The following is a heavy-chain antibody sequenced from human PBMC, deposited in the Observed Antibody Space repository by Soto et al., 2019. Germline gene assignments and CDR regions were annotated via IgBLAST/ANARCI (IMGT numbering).Heavy chain of an antibody. V-gene: IGHV4-61*01. Sequence: QVQLQESGPGLVKPSETLSLTCTVSGGSVSSGSYYWSWIRQPPGKGLEWIGYIYYSGSTNYNPSLKSRVTISVDTSKNQFSLMLSSVTAADTAVYYCAKDGIGGYYYYGMDVWGQGTTVTVSS. D-gene: IGHD3-3*02. CDR3: AKDGIGGYYYYGMDV. J-gene: IGHJ6*02. CDR2: IYYSGST. CDR1: GGSVSSGSYY.